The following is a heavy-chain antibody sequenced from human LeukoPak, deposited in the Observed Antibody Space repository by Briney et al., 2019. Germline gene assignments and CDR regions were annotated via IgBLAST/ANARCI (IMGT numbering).Heavy chain of an antibody. J-gene: IGHJ5*02. CDR1: GFTFSDYY. CDR2: ISSSGSTI. D-gene: IGHD6-6*01. CDR3: GRCPGWTIAARPLDQ. Sequence: GGSLRLSCAASGFTFSDYYMSWIRQAPGKGLEWVSYISSSGSTIYYADSVKGRFTISRDNAKNSLYLQMNSLRAEDTAVYYCGRCPGWTIAARPLDQWGQGTLVTVSP. V-gene: IGHV3-11*01.